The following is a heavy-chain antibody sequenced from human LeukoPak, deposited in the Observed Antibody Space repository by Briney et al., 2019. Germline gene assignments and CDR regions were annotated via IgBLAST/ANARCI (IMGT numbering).Heavy chain of an antibody. J-gene: IGHJ4*02. CDR1: GDSISSYY. CDR2: IFTSGST. Sequence: SETLSLTCIVSGDSISSYYWSWIRQPAGKGLEWIGRIFTSGSTKYSPSLKSRVSMSIDTSTNQFSLDLISVTAADTAVYYCARDRRTVRGEWYFDFWGQGHLVTVSS. V-gene: IGHV4-4*07. D-gene: IGHD3-10*01. CDR3: ARDRRTVRGEWYFDF.